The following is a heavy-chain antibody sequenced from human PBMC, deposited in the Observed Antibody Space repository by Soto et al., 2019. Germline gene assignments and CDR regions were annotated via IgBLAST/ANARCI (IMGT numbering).Heavy chain of an antibody. Sequence: QVQLVQSGAEVKKPGASVKVSCKASGYTFTSYDINWVRQATGQGLEWMGWMNPNSGNTGYAQKFQGRVTMTRNTSISTAYMELRSLRSEDTAVYYCARERAAAGSNWFDPWGQGTLVTVSS. CDR2: MNPNSGNT. V-gene: IGHV1-8*01. CDR1: GYTFTSYD. D-gene: IGHD6-13*01. CDR3: ARERAAAGSNWFDP. J-gene: IGHJ5*02.